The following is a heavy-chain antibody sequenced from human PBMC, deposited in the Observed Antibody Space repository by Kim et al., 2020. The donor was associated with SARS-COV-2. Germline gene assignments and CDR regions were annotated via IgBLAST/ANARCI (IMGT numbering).Heavy chain of an antibody. Sequence: GGSLRLSCEASGFTFSSFWMSWVRQGPGKGLEYLANINQDGSETNYVDSVKGRFTISRDNARNSVFLQMNSLRGDDTAVYYCAREGWYGGQGTLVTVSS. V-gene: IGHV3-7*01. CDR2: INQDGSET. J-gene: IGHJ4*02. CDR3: AREGWY. CDR1: GFTFSSFW.